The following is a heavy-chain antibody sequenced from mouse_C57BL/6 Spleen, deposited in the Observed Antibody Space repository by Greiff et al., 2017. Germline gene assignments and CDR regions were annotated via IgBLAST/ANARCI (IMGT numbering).Heavy chain of an antibody. CDR3: ARSHYGSSYWYFDV. CDR1: GYTFTSYW. Sequence: QVQLQQPGAELVRPGSSVKLSCKASGYTFTSYWMHWVKQRPIQGLEWIGNIDPSDSETHYNQKFKDKATLTVDKSSSTAYMQLSSLTSEDSAVXYCARSHYGSSYWYFDVWGTGTTVTVSS. CDR2: IDPSDSET. J-gene: IGHJ1*03. V-gene: IGHV1-52*01. D-gene: IGHD1-1*01.